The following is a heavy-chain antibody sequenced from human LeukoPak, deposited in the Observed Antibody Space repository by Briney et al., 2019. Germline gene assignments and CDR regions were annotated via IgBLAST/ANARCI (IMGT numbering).Heavy chain of an antibody. CDR3: AQAYSSSWYLNWFDP. Sequence: SGPTLVKPTQTLTLTCTFSGFSLSTSGVGVGWIRQPPGKALEWLALTYWDDDKRYSPSLKSRLTITKDTSKNQVVLTMTNMDPVDTATYCCAQAYSSSWYLNWFDPWGQGTLVTVSS. V-gene: IGHV2-5*02. CDR2: TYWDDDK. D-gene: IGHD6-13*01. CDR1: GFSLSTSGVG. J-gene: IGHJ5*02.